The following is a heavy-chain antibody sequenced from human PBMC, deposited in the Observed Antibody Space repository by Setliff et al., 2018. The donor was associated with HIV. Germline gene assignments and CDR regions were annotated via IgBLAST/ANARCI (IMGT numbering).Heavy chain of an antibody. CDR3: AREDYIFDAFDM. V-gene: IGHV1-46*01. J-gene: IGHJ3*02. D-gene: IGHD3-16*01. CDR1: GYTFTTYG. Sequence: ASVKVSCKASGYTFTTYGVNWVRQAPGQGLEWMGIINPTGGSSITSYAQKFQGRVTMTSDTSTSTVYMELSSLRSGDTAVYYCAREDYIFDAFDMWGQGTMVTVSS. CDR2: INPTGGSSIT.